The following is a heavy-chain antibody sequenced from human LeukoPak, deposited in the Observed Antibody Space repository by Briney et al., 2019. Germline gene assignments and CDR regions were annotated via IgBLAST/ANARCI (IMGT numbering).Heavy chain of an antibody. Sequence: SETLSLTCTVSGGSISSHYWSWIRQPPGKGLEWIGYIYYSGSTNYNPSLKSRVTISVDTSKNQFSLKLSSVTAADTAVYYCARSGPDSSSFGSSTSFDPWGQGTLVTVSS. J-gene: IGHJ5*02. CDR2: IYYSGST. V-gene: IGHV4-59*11. CDR1: GGSISSHY. D-gene: IGHD6-6*01. CDR3: ARSGPDSSSFGSSTSFDP.